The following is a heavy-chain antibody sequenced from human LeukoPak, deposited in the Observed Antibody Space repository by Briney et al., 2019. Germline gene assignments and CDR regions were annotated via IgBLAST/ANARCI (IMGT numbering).Heavy chain of an antibody. Sequence: PGGSLRLSCAASGFSFGDHAMHWVRQAPGKGLEWVSAVSSIGNGAYYADSVMGRFTISRDNSKNTLYLQMNNLRAEDTAVYYCAKVANRGDILTGYFALDYWGQGTLVTVSS. CDR1: GFSFGDHA. CDR2: VSSIGNGA. CDR3: AKVANRGDILTGYFALDY. V-gene: IGHV3-23*01. J-gene: IGHJ4*02. D-gene: IGHD3-9*01.